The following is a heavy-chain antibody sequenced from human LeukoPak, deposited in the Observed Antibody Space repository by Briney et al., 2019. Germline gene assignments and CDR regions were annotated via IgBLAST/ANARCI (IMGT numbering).Heavy chain of an antibody. CDR1: GFTFSNYG. J-gene: IGHJ4*02. CDR2: SRSDAKGE. Sequence: GGSLRLSCAASGFTFSNYGVHRVRQAQGKGLEWVAFSRSDAKGEYYADSVKGRFTISRDNSKNTLYLQMNSLRPDDTALYYCARDFWSGYYAGYWGRGALVTVSS. V-gene: IGHV3-30*02. D-gene: IGHD3-3*01. CDR3: ARDFWSGYYAGY.